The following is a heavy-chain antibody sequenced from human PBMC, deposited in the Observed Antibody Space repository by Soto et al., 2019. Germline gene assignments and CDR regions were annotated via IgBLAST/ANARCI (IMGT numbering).Heavy chain of an antibody. V-gene: IGHV4-59*01. D-gene: IGHD6-19*01. CDR2: IYYSGST. Sequence: PSETLSLTCTVSGGSISSYYWSWIRQPPGKGLEWIGYIYYSGSTNYNPSLKSRVTISVDTSKNQFSLKLSFVTAADTAVYYCARRSSSGWYLSVWGQGTLVTVSS. J-gene: IGHJ4*02. CDR1: GGSISSYY. CDR3: ARRSSSGWYLSV.